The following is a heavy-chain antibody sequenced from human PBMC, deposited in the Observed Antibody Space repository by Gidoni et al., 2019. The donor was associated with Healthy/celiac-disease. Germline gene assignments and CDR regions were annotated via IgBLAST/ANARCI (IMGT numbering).Heavy chain of an antibody. CDR1: GRSVSGYY. V-gene: IGHV4-34*01. Sequence: QVQLQQWGAGLLKPSETLSLTCAAYGRSVSGYYWSWIRQPPGKGLEWIGEINHSGSTDYNPYLKSRVTISVDTSKNQFSLKLSSVTAADTAVYYCARERPSGQWLVSETDAFDIWGQGTMVTVSS. CDR3: ARERPSGQWLVSETDAFDI. D-gene: IGHD6-19*01. J-gene: IGHJ3*02. CDR2: INHSGST.